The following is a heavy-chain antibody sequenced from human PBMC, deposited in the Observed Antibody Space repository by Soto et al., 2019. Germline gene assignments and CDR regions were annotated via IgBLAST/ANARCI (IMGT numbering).Heavy chain of an antibody. Sequence: ASVKGSCKASGYTFTRYDINWGRQATGQRLEGMGWMNPNSGNTGYAQKFQGRVTMTRNTSISTAYMELSSLGSEDTAVYYCARGLTIFGVVIRYYYYYMDVWGKGTTVTAP. D-gene: IGHD3-3*01. CDR2: MNPNSGNT. V-gene: IGHV1-8*01. CDR3: ARGLTIFGVVIRYYYYYMDV. CDR1: GYTFTRYD. J-gene: IGHJ6*03.